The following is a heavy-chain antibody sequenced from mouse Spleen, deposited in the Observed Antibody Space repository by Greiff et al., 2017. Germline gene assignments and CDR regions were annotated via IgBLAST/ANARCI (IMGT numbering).Heavy chain of an antibody. J-gene: IGHJ2*01. CDR2: IDPSDSYT. Sequence: QVQLQQPGAELVMPGASVKLSCKASGYTFTSYWMHWVKQRPGQGLEWIGEIDPSDSYTNYNQKFKGKATLTVDKSSSTAYMQLSSLTSEDSAVYYCARRGYDGSYDFDYWGQGTTLTVSS. V-gene: IGHV1-69*01. CDR1: GYTFTSYW. D-gene: IGHD1-1*01. CDR3: ARRGYDGSYDFDY.